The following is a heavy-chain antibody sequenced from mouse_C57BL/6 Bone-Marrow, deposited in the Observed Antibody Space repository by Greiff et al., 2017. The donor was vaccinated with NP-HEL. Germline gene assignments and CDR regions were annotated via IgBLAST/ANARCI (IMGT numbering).Heavy chain of an antibody. V-gene: IGHV5-12*01. CDR2: ISNGGGST. J-gene: IGHJ4*01. Sequence: EVNVVESGGGLVQPGGSLKLSCAASGFTFSDYYMYWVRQTPEKRLEWVAYISNGGGSTYYPDTVKGRFTISRDNAKNTLYLQMSRLKSEDTAMYYCARQRGYNGSGAMDYWGQGTSVTVSS. CDR1: GFTFSDYY. CDR3: ARQRGYNGSGAMDY. D-gene: IGHD1-1*01.